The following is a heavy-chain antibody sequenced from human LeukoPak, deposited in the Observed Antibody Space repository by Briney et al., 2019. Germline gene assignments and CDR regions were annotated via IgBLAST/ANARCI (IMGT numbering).Heavy chain of an antibody. V-gene: IGHV1-69*05. J-gene: IGHJ4*02. CDR1: GGTFSSYA. Sequence: SVKVSCKASGGTFSSYAISWVRQAPGQGLEWMGRIFPIFGTANYAQKFQGRVTITTDESTSTAYMELSSLRSEDTAVYYCARELVTAIHFYFDYWGQGTLVTVSS. D-gene: IGHD2-21*02. CDR3: ARELVTAIHFYFDY. CDR2: IFPIFGTA.